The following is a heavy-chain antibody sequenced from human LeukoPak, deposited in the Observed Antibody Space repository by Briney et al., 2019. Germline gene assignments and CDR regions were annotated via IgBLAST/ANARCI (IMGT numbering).Heavy chain of an antibody. D-gene: IGHD3-10*01. CDR1: GGSISSSSYY. J-gene: IGHJ3*02. CDR3: ANGPITMVRGVMGRSAFDI. V-gene: IGHV4-39*01. Sequence: SQTLSLTCTVSGGSISSSSYYWGWIRQPPGKGLERIGSIYYSGSTYYNPSLKSRVTISVDTSKNQFSLKLSSVTAADTAVYYCANGPITMVRGVMGRSAFDIWGQGTMVTVSS. CDR2: IYYSGST.